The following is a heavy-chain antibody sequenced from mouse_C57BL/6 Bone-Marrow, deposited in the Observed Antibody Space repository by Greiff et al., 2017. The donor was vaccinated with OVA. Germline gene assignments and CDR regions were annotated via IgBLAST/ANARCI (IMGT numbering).Heavy chain of an antibody. V-gene: IGHV5-12*01. CDR1: GFTFSDYY. J-gene: IGHJ2*01. D-gene: IGHD1-1*01. Sequence: EVMLVESGGGLVQPGGSLKLSCAASGFTFSDYYMYWVRQTPEKRLEWVAYISNGGGSTYYPDTVKGRFTIARDNAKNTLYLQMSRLKSEDTAMYYCARGRLLFDYWGQGTTLTVPS. CDR2: ISNGGGST. CDR3: ARGRLLFDY.